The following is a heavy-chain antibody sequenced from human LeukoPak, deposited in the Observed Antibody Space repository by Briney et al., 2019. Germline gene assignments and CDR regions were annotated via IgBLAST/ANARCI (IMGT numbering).Heavy chain of an antibody. CDR2: IDWDDDQ. D-gene: IGHD6-19*01. V-gene: IGHV2-70*11. CDR1: GFSLSTRGMC. J-gene: IGHJ1*01. Sequence: SGPTLLNPTQTLTLTCTFSGFSLSTRGMCVSWIRQPPGKALEWLSRIDWDDDQYYSTSLKTRLTISKDTSKSQVVLTMTNMDPVDTATYYCARTRYSSGWPEYFQDWGQGTLVTVSS. CDR3: ARTRYSSGWPEYFQD.